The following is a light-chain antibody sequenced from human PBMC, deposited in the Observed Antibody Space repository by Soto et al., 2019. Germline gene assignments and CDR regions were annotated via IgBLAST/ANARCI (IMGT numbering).Light chain of an antibody. CDR1: HDISTF. J-gene: IGKJ5*01. CDR2: EAS. V-gene: IGKV1-9*01. Sequence: DIQLTQSPSLLSASIGDRVTITCRASHDISTFLAWYQQKPGKAPKLLIYEASTLQGGVPSRFSGSGSGTEFTLTISGLLPEDFAAYHCQQLYTLPFTFGQGTRL. CDR3: QQLYTLPFT.